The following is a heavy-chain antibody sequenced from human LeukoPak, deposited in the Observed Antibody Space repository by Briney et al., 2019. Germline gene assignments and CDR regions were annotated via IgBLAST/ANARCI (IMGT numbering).Heavy chain of an antibody. Sequence: GGSPRLSCAASGLAFSAYKMHWARQAPRKGLVWVSRISTDGYTTDYADFVQGRFTASRDNTKNTWSLEMNSLRAEDTAVYYCVVGGSPGYWGQGTLVTVSS. D-gene: IGHD2-15*01. J-gene: IGHJ4*02. CDR3: VVGGSPGY. CDR2: ISTDGYTT. V-gene: IGHV3-74*01. CDR1: GLAFSAYK.